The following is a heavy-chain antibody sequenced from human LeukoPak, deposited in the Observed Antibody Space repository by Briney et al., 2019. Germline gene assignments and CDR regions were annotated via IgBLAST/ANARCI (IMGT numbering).Heavy chain of an antibody. CDR2: ISGSSYYI. CDR1: GFTFSSYT. J-gene: IGHJ4*02. D-gene: IGHD2-2*01. V-gene: IGHV3-21*01. Sequence: GGSLRLSCAASGFTFSSYTVNWIRQAPGKGLEWVSSISGSSYYIYYADSVRGRFTISRDNAKNSAYLQMNSLRAEDTAVYYCARSLTVSVGYCSSVTSQADYWGQGTLVTVSS. CDR3: ARSLTVSVGYCSSVTSQADY.